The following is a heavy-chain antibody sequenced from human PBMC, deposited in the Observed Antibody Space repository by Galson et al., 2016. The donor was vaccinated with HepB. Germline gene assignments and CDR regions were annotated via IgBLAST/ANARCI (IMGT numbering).Heavy chain of an antibody. Sequence: QSGAEVKKPGESLKVSCKASGGTFSSYAISWVRQAPGQGLEWMGSIIPLFGTTNYAQRFQGRVTITADTSANTALMEVSSLRSDDTALYFCAREMIASSGDWGQGTLVTVSS. D-gene: IGHD2-15*01. CDR1: GGTFSSYA. J-gene: IGHJ4*02. V-gene: IGHV1-69*06. CDR3: AREMIASSGD. CDR2: IIPLFGTT.